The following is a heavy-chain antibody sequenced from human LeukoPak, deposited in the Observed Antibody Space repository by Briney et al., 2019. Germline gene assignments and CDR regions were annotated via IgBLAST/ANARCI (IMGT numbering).Heavy chain of an antibody. CDR1: GFTFSSYG. Sequence: GGSLRLSCAASGFTFSSYGMSWVRQAPGKGLEWVSAISGSGGSTYYADSVKGRFTISRDNSKNTLYLQMNSLRAEDTAVYYCAKDVLYGSGSYSHWGQGTLVTVSS. V-gene: IGHV3-23*01. J-gene: IGHJ4*02. D-gene: IGHD3-10*01. CDR2: ISGSGGST. CDR3: AKDVLYGSGSYSH.